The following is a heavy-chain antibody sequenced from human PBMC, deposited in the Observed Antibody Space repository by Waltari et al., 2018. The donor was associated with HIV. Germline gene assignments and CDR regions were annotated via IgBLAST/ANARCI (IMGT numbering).Heavy chain of an antibody. CDR1: RSTFTAYY. Sequence: QVQLVQSGADVKKPGASVKVSCTDARSTFTAYYVHWVRQAPGQGLEWMGCINPKSGVTHFAQNLQGRINMTRDTSIKTAYLELSRLQSDDTAVYYCARDWWQLPSGGYFFDYWGQGTLVTVSS. V-gene: IGHV1-2*02. CDR2: INPKSGVT. CDR3: ARDWWQLPSGGYFFDY. D-gene: IGHD2-15*01. J-gene: IGHJ4*02.